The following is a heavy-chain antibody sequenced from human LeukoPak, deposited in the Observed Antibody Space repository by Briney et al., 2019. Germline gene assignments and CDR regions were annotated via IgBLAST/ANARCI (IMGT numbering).Heavy chain of an antibody. Sequence: GRSLRLSCAASGFSFDDYGMHWVRQAPGKGLEWVSGITYNSGTIGYADSVKGRFTISRDNAKNSLYLQMNGLRAEDTAVYYCARDIGVSGYYYEEDAFDIWGQGTMVTVSS. CDR1: GFSFDDYG. D-gene: IGHD3-22*01. J-gene: IGHJ3*02. CDR3: ARDIGVSGYYYEEDAFDI. V-gene: IGHV3-9*01. CDR2: ITYNSGTI.